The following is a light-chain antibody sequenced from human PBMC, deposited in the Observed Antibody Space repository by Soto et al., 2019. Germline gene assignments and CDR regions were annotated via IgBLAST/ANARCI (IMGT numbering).Light chain of an antibody. V-gene: IGKV4-1*01. Sequence: DIVMTQSPDSLAVSLGERATINCKSSQSVLYSSNNKNYLAWYQQKPGQPPKLLIYWASTRESGVPDRFSGSGSGTDFTLTISSLQAEDVAVYYCQQYYSTPTFCAGTKVEIK. J-gene: IGKJ4*01. CDR3: QQYYSTPT. CDR1: QSVLYSSNNKNY. CDR2: WAS.